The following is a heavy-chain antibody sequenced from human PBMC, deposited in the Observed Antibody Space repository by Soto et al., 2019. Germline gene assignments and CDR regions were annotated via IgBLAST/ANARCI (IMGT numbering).Heavy chain of an antibody. Sequence: GESLKISCKGSGYSFTTYWIGWVRQMPGKGLKWMGIIYPGDSDTKYSPSLQGQVTISADTSISTAYLQWTSLKASDTAMYYCARSRRGAYSSGWYSPSDYYNYRIAVWGQGTKVTVSS. CDR2: IYPGDSDT. V-gene: IGHV5-51*01. J-gene: IGHJ6*02. CDR1: GYSFTTYW. CDR3: ARSRRGAYSSGWYSPSDYYNYRIAV. D-gene: IGHD6-19*01.